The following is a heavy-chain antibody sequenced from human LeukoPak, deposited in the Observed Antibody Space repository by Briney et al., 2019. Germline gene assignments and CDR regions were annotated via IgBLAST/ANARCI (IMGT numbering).Heavy chain of an antibody. V-gene: IGHV1-18*01. CDR2: ISAYNGYT. CDR3: ARGGYYGSGNDFRFDP. CDR1: GYTFTSYG. Sequence: ASVKVSCKASGYTFTSYGISWVRQAPGQGLQWMGWISAYNGYTHYAQMLQGRVTMTTDTSTSTVSMELRSLRSDDTAVYYCARGGYYGSGNDFRFDPWGQGTLVTVSS. D-gene: IGHD3-10*01. J-gene: IGHJ5*02.